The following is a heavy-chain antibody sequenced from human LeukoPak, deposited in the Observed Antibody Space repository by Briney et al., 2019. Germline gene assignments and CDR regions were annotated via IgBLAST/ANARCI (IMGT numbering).Heavy chain of an antibody. D-gene: IGHD6-13*01. CDR2: ISSSTSYI. CDR1: GFTFSSYS. CDR3: ARDRGEPGIAAAGFDY. Sequence: GGSLRLSCAASGFTFSSYSMNWVRQAPGKGLEWVSSISSSTSYIYYADSVKGRFTISRDNAKNSLYLQMNSLRAEDTAVYYCARDRGEPGIAAAGFDYWGQGTLVTVSS. J-gene: IGHJ4*02. V-gene: IGHV3-21*01.